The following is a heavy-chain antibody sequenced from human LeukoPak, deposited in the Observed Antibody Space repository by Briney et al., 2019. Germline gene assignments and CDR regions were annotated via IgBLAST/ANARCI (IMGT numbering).Heavy chain of an antibody. CDR3: ASLAAIGDVDY. V-gene: IGHV1-69*06. CDR2: IIPILGTA. J-gene: IGHJ4*02. CDR1: GGTFSRYA. Sequence: SVKVSCKASGGTFSRYAINWVRQAPGQGLEWMGGIIPILGTAKYAQKFQGRVTITADKSTSTAYMELSSLRSEDTAVYYCASLAAIGDVDYWGQGTLVTVSS. D-gene: IGHD2-15*01.